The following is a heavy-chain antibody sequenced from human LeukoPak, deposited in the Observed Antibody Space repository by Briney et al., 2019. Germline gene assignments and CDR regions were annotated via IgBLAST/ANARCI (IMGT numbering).Heavy chain of an antibody. D-gene: IGHD5-18*01. CDR2: INHSGST. J-gene: IGHJ4*02. CDR1: GGSFSGYY. V-gene: IGHV4-34*01. CDR3: ARSGYSYGLDY. Sequence: SETLSLTCAVYGGSFSGYYWSWIRQPPGKGLEWIGEINHSGSTNYNPSLKSRVTISVDTSKDQFSLKLSSVTAADTAVYYCARSGYSYGLDYWGQGTLVTVSS.